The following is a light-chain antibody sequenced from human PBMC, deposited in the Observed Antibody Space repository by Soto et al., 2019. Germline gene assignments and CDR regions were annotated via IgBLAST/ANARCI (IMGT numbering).Light chain of an antibody. V-gene: IGLV1-40*01. CDR1: SSKNGTGSD. CDR2: GNT. J-gene: IGLJ1*01. Sequence: QSVLTQPPSVSGAPGQRVTISCTGSSSKNGTGSDVHWYQHLPGTAPKLLIYGNTKRPSGVPDRFSASKSGTSASLAITGLQAEDEADYYCQSYDSSLSGYVVGTGTKVTVL. CDR3: QSYDSSLSGYV.